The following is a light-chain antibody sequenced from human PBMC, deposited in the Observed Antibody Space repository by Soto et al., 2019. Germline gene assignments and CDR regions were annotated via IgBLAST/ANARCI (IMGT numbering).Light chain of an antibody. J-gene: IGKJ4*01. CDR2: AAS. CDR1: QTISNF. Sequence: DIQMTQSPSSLSAFVGDRVTITCQASQTISNFLNWYQQKPGRAPYLLIYAASTLQSGVPSRFSGSQSGTDFTLTIASLQPEDFATYYCQQSYSTPLTFGGGTKVEIK. V-gene: IGKV1-39*01. CDR3: QQSYSTPLT.